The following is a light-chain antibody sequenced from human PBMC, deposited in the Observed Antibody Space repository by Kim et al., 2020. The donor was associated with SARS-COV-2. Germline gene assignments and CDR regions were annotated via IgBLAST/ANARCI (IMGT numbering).Light chain of an antibody. V-gene: IGKV3-20*01. CDR3: QQYGTSPYT. CDR2: GAS. CDR1: QAVTRNY. Sequence: PGQRAPLSSRASQAVTRNYLAWYQQKPAQAPGLLMYGASSRATGIPDSFSGSGSGTDFTLTHSRLEPEDFAVYYCQQYGTSPYTFGQGTKLEI. J-gene: IGKJ2*01.